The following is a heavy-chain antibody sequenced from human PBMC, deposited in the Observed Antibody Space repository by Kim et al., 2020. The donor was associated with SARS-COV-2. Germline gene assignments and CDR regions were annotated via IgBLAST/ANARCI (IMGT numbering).Heavy chain of an antibody. CDR1: GFTFSSYA. J-gene: IGHJ4*02. Sequence: GGSLRLSCSASGFTFSSYAMHWVRQAPGKGLEYVSAISSNGGSTYYADSVKGRFTISRDNSKNTLYLQMSSLRAEDTAVYYCVSQLWWGTSDYWGQGTLVTVSS. V-gene: IGHV3-64D*09. D-gene: IGHD5-18*01. CDR3: VSQLWWGTSDY. CDR2: ISSNGGST.